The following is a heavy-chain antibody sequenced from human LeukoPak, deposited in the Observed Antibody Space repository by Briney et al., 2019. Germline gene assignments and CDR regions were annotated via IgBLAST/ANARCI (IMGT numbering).Heavy chain of an antibody. J-gene: IGHJ6*03. D-gene: IGHD2-21*01. Sequence: ASVRVSCKASGYSFTDYYLHWVRQAPGQGLEWMGWINPNSGGTKYAQEFQGRVTMTRDTSISTAYMELSRLRSDDTAVYYCARDKIPFYLYYYMDVWGKGTTVTVSS. CDR1: GYSFTDYY. CDR2: INPNSGGT. CDR3: ARDKIPFYLYYYMDV. V-gene: IGHV1-2*02.